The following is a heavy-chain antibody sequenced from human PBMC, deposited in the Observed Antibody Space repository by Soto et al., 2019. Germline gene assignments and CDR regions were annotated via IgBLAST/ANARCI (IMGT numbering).Heavy chain of an antibody. CDR1: GYTFTGYY. CDR2: INPNSAGT. J-gene: IGHJ6*02. Sequence: ASVKVSCKASGYTFTGYYMHWVRQAPGQGLEWMGWINPNSAGTNYAQKFQGRVTMTRDTSISTAYMELSRLRSDDTAVYYCARELQLPPRDYYYYGMDVWGQGTTVTVSS. CDR3: ARELQLPPRDYYYYGMDV. D-gene: IGHD2-2*01. V-gene: IGHV1-2*02.